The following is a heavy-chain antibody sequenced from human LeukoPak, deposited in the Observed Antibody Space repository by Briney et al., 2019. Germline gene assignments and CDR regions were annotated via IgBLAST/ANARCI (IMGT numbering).Heavy chain of an antibody. V-gene: IGHV3-23*01. CDR3: AKQDILTGYSTFDY. CDR2: ISGSGGST. Sequence: PGGSLRLSCAASGFTFSSYSMRWVRQAPGKGLEWVSAISGSGGSTYYADSVKGRFTISRDNSKNTLYLQMNSLRAEDTAVYYCAKQDILTGYSTFDYWGQGTLVTVSS. J-gene: IGHJ4*02. CDR1: GFTFSSYS. D-gene: IGHD3-9*01.